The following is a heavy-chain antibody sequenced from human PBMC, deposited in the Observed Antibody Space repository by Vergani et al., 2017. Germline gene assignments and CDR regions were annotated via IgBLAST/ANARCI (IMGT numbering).Heavy chain of an antibody. CDR3: ARVRGASSSRAFDI. J-gene: IGHJ3*02. V-gene: IGHV4-59*01. CDR2: IYYRGST. CDR1: GGSISSYH. D-gene: IGHD6-13*01. Sequence: QVQLQESGPGLVKPSETLSLTCTVSGGSISSYHWSWIRQPPGKGLEWIGYIYYRGSTNYNPSLKSRVTISVDTSKNQFSLKLSSVTPADTAVYYCARVRGASSSRAFDIWGQGTMVTVSS.